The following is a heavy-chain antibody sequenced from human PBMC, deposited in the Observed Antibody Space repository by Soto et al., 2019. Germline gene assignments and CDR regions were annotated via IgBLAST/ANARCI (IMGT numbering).Heavy chain of an antibody. D-gene: IGHD6-6*01. CDR3: ARERPAPYFFYAMHV. CDR1: GYSFTTYG. J-gene: IGHJ6*02. Sequence: QVQLVQSGGEVKKPGASVKVSCKTSGYSFTTYGISWVRQAPGQGLEWMGWISAYNGNTNYAQKLQGRVTMTTDTPTSIAYMELRSLLSAHTAVSYWARERPAPYFFYAMHVRAQGSTVSVSS. CDR2: ISAYNGNT. V-gene: IGHV1-18*01.